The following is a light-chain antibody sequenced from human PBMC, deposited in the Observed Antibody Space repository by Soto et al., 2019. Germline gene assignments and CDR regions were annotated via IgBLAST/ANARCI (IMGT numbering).Light chain of an antibody. CDR1: QSVLYSSNNKNY. CDR3: QQYESTPPT. Sequence: DIVMTQSPDSLAVSLGERATINCKSSQSVLYSSNNKNYLAWYQQRPGQPPKLLIYCASTRESGVPDRFSGSGSGTDFTLTVTSLQAEDVAVYYCQQYESTPPTCGQGTKLEIK. J-gene: IGKJ2*01. V-gene: IGKV4-1*01. CDR2: CAS.